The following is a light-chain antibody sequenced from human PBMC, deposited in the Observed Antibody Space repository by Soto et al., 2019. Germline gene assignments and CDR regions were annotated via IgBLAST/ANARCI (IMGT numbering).Light chain of an antibody. CDR3: AAWDDSLNGPV. V-gene: IGLV1-44*01. CDR2: YNN. J-gene: IGLJ3*02. CDR1: SSNIGSNT. Sequence: QSVLTQPPSASGTPGQRVTISCSGSSSNIGSNTVYWYQQLPGTAPKLLIYYNNQRPSGVPDRFSGSKSGTSASLAISGLQSEDEADYYCAAWDDSLNGPVFGGGTKLTVL.